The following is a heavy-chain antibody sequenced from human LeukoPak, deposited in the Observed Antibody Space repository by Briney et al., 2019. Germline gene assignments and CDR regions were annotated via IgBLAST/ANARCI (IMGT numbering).Heavy chain of an antibody. J-gene: IGHJ3*02. Sequence: SETLSLTXTVSGGSISSGSYYWSWIRQPAGKGLEWIGRIYTSGSTNYNPSLKSRVTISVDTSKNQFSLKLSSVTAADTAVYYCARVRYSYDAFDIWGQGTMVTVSS. CDR1: GGSISSGSYY. CDR3: ARVRYSYDAFDI. D-gene: IGHD5-18*01. V-gene: IGHV4-61*02. CDR2: IYTSGST.